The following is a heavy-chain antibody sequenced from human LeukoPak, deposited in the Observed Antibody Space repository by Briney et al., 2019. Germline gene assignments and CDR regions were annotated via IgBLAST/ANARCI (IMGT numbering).Heavy chain of an antibody. Sequence: GGSLRLSXAASGFTFSSYEMNWARQAPGKGLEWVSYISSSGSTIYYADSVKGRFTISRDNAKNSLYLQMNSLRAEDTAVYYCARDGVLRYFDWLLPDFDYWGQGTLVTVSS. CDR2: ISSSGSTI. CDR3: ARDGVLRYFDWLLPDFDY. CDR1: GFTFSSYE. J-gene: IGHJ4*02. D-gene: IGHD3-9*01. V-gene: IGHV3-48*03.